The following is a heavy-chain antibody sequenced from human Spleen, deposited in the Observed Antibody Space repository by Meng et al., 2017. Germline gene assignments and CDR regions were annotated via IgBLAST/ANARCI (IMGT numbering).Heavy chain of an antibody. V-gene: IGHV4-39*07. D-gene: IGHD5-12*01. CDR2: IYYSGST. J-gene: IGHJ4*02. CDR3: ARNVDIVATIFGY. Sequence: GSLRLSCTVSGGSISSSSYYWGWIRQPPGKGLEWIGSIYYSGSTYYNPSLKSRVTISVDTSKNQFSLKLSSVTAADTAVYYCARNVDIVATIFGYWGQGTLVTVSS. CDR1: GGSISSSSYY.